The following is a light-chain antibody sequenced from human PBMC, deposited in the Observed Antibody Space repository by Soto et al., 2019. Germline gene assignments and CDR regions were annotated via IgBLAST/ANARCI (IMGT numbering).Light chain of an antibody. CDR2: IND. J-gene: IGLJ3*02. V-gene: IGLV1-44*01. CDR3: AAWDDRLSTCV. Sequence: QSVLTQPPSASGTSGQRVTISCSGSSSNSGSNTVNWYQQLPVPAPKLLIFINDQRPSGVPDRFSGSKSSSSASLSLSGRHSEDEANYYCAAWDDRLSTCVFGVGTKVTVL. CDR1: SSNSGSNT.